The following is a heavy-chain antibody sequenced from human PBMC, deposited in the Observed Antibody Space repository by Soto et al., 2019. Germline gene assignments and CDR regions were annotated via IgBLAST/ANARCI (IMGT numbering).Heavy chain of an antibody. CDR2: ISYSGST. V-gene: IGHV4-59*12. CDR3: ARDAPPDDY. Sequence: SETLSLTCTVSGGSISSFYWSWVRQTPGKGLEWIGYISYSGSTNYNPSLNSRVTISRDIARNSLYLQMNSLRAEDTAVYYCARDAPPDDYWGQGTLVTVS. CDR1: GGSISSFY. J-gene: IGHJ4*02.